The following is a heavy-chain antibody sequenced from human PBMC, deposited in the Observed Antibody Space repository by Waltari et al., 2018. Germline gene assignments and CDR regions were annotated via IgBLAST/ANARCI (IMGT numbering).Heavy chain of an antibody. J-gene: IGHJ3*02. CDR3: ARPRTTVGTGLWNDGLQI. D-gene: IGHD1-1*01. CDR1: GGTFSNYA. V-gene: IGHV1-69*01. Sequence: QVQLVQSGAEVKKPGSSVKVSCKASGGTFSNYAITWGRQAPGQGLEWMGGIIPVFRSAHYAQNFLDRVTITADESTSTAYMELMGLTSDDTAVYYCARPRTTVGTGLWNDGLQIWGQGTLVTVS. CDR2: IIPVFRSA.